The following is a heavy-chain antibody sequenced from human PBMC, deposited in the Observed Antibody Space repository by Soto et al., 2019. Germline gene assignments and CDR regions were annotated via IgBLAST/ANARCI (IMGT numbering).Heavy chain of an antibody. Sequence: QVQLQESGPGLVKPSGTLSLTCAVSSGSISRSNWWSWVRQPPGKGLEWIGEISHSGSPTYNPALKSRLTISVDKSKNECSLRLSSVTAADTGVYYWARVKDCSGGGCYAGVYDYWGQGTLVTVSS. CDR1: SGSISRSNW. D-gene: IGHD2-15*01. V-gene: IGHV4-4*02. J-gene: IGHJ4*02. CDR2: ISHSGSP. CDR3: ARVKDCSGGGCYAGVYDY.